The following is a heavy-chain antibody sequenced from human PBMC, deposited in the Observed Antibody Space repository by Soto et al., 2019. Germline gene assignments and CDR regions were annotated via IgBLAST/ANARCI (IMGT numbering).Heavy chain of an antibody. CDR3: ARGDVFDL. CDR2: IYSRGNA. J-gene: IGHJ3*01. V-gene: IGHV4-4*07. CDR1: GDSISGYY. Sequence: QVQLQESGPGLVKPSETVSLICTVSGDSISGYYLRWIRQPAGKGLEWIGRIYSRGNANYNPSLKRRVSMSVEMSKHQCSLKVTYVTAADTTMYYCARGDVFDLWGQGTKVTVSS.